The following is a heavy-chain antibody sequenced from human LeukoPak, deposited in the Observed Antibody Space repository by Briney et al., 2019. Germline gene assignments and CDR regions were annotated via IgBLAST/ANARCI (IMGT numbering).Heavy chain of an antibody. CDR2: INHSGST. J-gene: IGHJ4*02. CDR1: GGSFSGYY. V-gene: IGHV4-34*01. CDR3: ARSAIAAADEAVDY. Sequence: SETLSLTCAVYGGSFSGYYWSWIRQPPGKGLEWIGEINHSGSTNYNPSLKSRVTISVDTSKNQFSLKVSSVTAADTAVYYCARSAIAAADEAVDYWGQGTLVTVSS. D-gene: IGHD6-13*01.